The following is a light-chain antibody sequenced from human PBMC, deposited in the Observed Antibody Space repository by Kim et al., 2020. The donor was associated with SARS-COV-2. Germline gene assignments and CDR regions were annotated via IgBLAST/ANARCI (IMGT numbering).Light chain of an antibody. Sequence: PGGTVTLTCASSTGTVTSGNHANWFQQKPGQAPRSLIYSTSNKPSWTPARFSGSLLGGKAALTLSGVQPEDEADYYCLLYYAGARVFGGGTQLTVL. CDR2: STS. J-gene: IGLJ3*02. CDR3: LLYYAGARV. V-gene: IGLV7-43*01. CDR1: TGTVTSGNH.